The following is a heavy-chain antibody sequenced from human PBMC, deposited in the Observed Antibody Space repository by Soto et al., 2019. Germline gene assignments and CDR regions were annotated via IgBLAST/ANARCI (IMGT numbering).Heavy chain of an antibody. V-gene: IGHV4-34*01. J-gene: IGHJ5*02. D-gene: IGHD2-2*01. CDR3: ARGRIVVVPAARHNWFDP. CDR2: INYSGST. CDR1: GGSFSGYY. Sequence: QVQLQQWGAGLLKPSETLSLTCAVYGGSFSGYYWSWIRQPPGKGLEWIGEINYSGSTNYNPSLKSRFTISVDTSKNQFSLKLSSVTAADTAVYYCARGRIVVVPAARHNWFDPWGQGTLVTVSS.